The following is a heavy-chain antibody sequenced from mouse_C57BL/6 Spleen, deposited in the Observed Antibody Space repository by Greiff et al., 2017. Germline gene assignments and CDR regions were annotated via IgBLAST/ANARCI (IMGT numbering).Heavy chain of an antibody. J-gene: IGHJ3*01. CDR2: INPSTGGT. CDR3: ARQGSSLIYQGAWFAY. D-gene: IGHD2-1*01. CDR1: GYSFTGYY. V-gene: IGHV1-42*01. Sequence: VQLQQSGPELVKPGASVKISCKASGYSFTGYYMNWVKQSPEKSLEWIGEINPSTGGTTYNQKFKAKATLTVDKSSSTAYMQLKSLTSEDSAVYYCARQGSSLIYQGAWFAYWGQGTLVTVSA.